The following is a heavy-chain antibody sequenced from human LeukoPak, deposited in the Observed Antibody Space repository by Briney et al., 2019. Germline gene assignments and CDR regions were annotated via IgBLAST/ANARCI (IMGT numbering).Heavy chain of an antibody. Sequence: PGGSLRLSCAVSAFTFSDNYMTWIRQAPGKGLESVSYISPSGTDISYADSVKGRFTISRDNAKNSLYLQMNSLRAEDTAVYYCSRDPRNIDYWGQGTLVTVSS. CDR2: ISPSGTDI. CDR1: AFTFSDNY. J-gene: IGHJ4*02. CDR3: SRDPRNIDY. D-gene: IGHD1/OR15-1a*01. V-gene: IGHV3-11*01.